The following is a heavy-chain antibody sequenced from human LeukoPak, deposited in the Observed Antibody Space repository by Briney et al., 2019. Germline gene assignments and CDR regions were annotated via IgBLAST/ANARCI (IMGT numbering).Heavy chain of an antibody. CDR2: ISSSSSYI. J-gene: IGHJ3*01. CDR3: ARDTWSNYGDYSXAFDX. V-gene: IGHV3-21*01. Sequence: GGSLRLSCAASGFTFSSYSMNWVRQAPGKGLEWVSSISSSSSYIYYADSVKGRFTISRDNAKNSLYLQMNSLRAEDTAVYYCARDTWSNYGDYSXAFDXXGQGXMVTVSS. D-gene: IGHD4-17*01. CDR1: GFTFSSYS.